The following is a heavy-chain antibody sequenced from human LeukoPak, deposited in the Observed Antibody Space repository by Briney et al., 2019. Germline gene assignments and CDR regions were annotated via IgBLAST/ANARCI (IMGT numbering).Heavy chain of an antibody. D-gene: IGHD5-18*01. V-gene: IGHV3-21*04. J-gene: IGHJ4*02. CDR3: AKHTAMEHFDY. CDR2: ISSSSSYI. CDR1: GCTFSSYS. Sequence: PGGSLRLSCAASGCTFSSYSMNWVRQAPGKGLEWVSSISSSSSYIYYADSVKGRFTISRDNSKNTLYLQMNSLRAEDTAVYYCAKHTAMEHFDYWGQGTLVTVSS.